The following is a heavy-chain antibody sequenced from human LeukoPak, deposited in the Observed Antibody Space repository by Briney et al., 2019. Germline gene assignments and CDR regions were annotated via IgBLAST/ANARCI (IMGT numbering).Heavy chain of an antibody. CDR1: AGTISSYY. D-gene: IGHD4-17*01. Sequence: PSETVSLTCIVSAGTISSYYWLWIRQAPWHGVQGSGYIYYSGSTNYNPSLKSRVTISVDTSKNQFSLKLSSVTAADTAVYYCARARDYGHYPHLDYWGQGTLVTVSS. CDR2: IYYSGST. J-gene: IGHJ4*02. CDR3: ARARDYGHYPHLDY. V-gene: IGHV4-59*01.